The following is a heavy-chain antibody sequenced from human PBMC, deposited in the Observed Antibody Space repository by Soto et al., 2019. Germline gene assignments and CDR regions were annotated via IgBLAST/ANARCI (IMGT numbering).Heavy chain of an antibody. J-gene: IGHJ5*02. CDR2: IRAYNGNT. CDR3: ARASGDYESSGSPRWFDP. Sequence: ASVKVSCKASGYTFTSDGISWARQAPGQGLAWMGWIRAYNGNTYYAQKLQGRVTMTTDTSTSTAYLALWSLRSDETAVYYCARASGDYESSGSPRWFDPWGQGTLVTVSS. V-gene: IGHV1-18*01. D-gene: IGHD3-22*01. CDR1: GYTFTSDG.